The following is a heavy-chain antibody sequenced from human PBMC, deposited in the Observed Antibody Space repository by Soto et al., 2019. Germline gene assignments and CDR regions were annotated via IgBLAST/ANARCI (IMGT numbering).Heavy chain of an antibody. D-gene: IGHD6-19*01. V-gene: IGHV4-4*02. J-gene: IGHJ4*02. CDR2: MYASGST. CDR1: GASITSSNW. Sequence: SETLSLTCAVSGASITSSNWWSWVRPPPGKGLEWIGEMYASGSTSYNPSLKSRVTISVDKSKNQLSLNLDSVTAADTALYYCAIETVAGRDYWGQGTLVTVSS. CDR3: AIETVAGRDY.